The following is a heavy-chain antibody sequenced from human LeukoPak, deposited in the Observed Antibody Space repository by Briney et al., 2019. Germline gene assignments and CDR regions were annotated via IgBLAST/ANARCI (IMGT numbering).Heavy chain of an antibody. CDR2: IYTSGST. V-gene: IGHV4-61*02. Sequence: PSETLSLTCTVSGGSISSGSYYWSWIRQPAGKGLEWIGRIYTSGSTNYNPSLKSRVTISVDTSKNQFSLKLSSVTAADTAVYYCARGRWPAYNFDYWGQGTLVTVSS. CDR1: GGSISSGSYY. CDR3: ARGRWPAYNFDY. D-gene: IGHD4-23*01. J-gene: IGHJ4*02.